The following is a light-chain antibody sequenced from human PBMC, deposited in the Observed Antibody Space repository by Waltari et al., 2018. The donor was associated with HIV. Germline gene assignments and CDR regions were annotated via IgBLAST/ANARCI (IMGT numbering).Light chain of an antibody. V-gene: IGLV2-14*03. J-gene: IGLJ2*01. CDR2: DVT. Sequence: LTQPASVSGSPGQSITISCIGSSSDVGAYDYVSWYQHHPGKAPKLLIYDVTHRPSGISARFSGSKSGNTASLTISGLQADDEADYYCGSYTTTSTLGVFGGGTKLTVL. CDR3: GSYTTTSTLGV. CDR1: SSDVGAYDY.